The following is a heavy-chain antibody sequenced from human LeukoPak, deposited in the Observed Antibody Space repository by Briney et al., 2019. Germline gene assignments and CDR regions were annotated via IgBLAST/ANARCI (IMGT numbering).Heavy chain of an antibody. D-gene: IGHD4-11*01. J-gene: IGHJ3*02. V-gene: IGHV6-1*01. CDR2: TYYRSRWSS. Sequence: SQTLSLTCAISGDSVSSNSVTRNWISQSPSRGLEWLGSTYYRSRWSSVYAPSVRSLITINSDTAKNQFSLQLNSVIPEDTAVDYCARASYRAFYSWGEGAKASVSS. CDR3: ARASYRAFYS. CDR1: GDSVSSNSVT.